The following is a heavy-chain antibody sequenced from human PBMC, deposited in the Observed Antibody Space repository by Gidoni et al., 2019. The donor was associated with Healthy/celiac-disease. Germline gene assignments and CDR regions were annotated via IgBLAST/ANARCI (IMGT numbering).Heavy chain of an antibody. CDR1: GFTFSSYG. J-gene: IGHJ4*02. CDR3: AKEYYYDSSGYHPFDY. V-gene: IGHV3-30*18. Sequence: QVQLVESGGGVVQPGRSLRLSCAASGFTFSSYGMHWVRQAPGKGLAWVAVISYDGSNKYYADSVKGRFTISRDNSNNTLYLQMNSLRAEDTAVYYCAKEYYYDSSGYHPFDYWGQGTLVTVSS. CDR2: ISYDGSNK. D-gene: IGHD3-22*01.